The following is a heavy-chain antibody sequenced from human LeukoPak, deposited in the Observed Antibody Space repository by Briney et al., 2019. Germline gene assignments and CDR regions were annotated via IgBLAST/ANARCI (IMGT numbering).Heavy chain of an antibody. Sequence: PGGSLRLSCAASGFTFSSYSMNWVRQAPGKGLEWVSSISSSSSYIYYADSVKGRFTISRDNAKNSLYLQMNSLRAEDTAVYYCARGRGRIAVAGSPLYYYYGMDVRGKGTTVTVSS. J-gene: IGHJ6*04. CDR1: GFTFSSYS. CDR2: ISSSSSYI. D-gene: IGHD6-19*01. CDR3: ARGRGRIAVAGSPLYYYYGMDV. V-gene: IGHV3-21*01.